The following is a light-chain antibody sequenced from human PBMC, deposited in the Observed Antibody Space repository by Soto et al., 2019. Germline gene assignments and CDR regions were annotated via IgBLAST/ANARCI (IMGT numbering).Light chain of an antibody. Sequence: QSVLTQPASVPGSPGQSITISCTGTSSDVGGYNYVSWYQQHPGKAPKLMIYEVSNRPSGVSNRFSGSKSGNTASLTISGLQAEDEADYYCSSYASSSAYVFGTWTKVTVL. CDR3: SSYASSSAYV. J-gene: IGLJ1*01. CDR1: SSDVGGYNY. V-gene: IGLV2-14*01. CDR2: EVS.